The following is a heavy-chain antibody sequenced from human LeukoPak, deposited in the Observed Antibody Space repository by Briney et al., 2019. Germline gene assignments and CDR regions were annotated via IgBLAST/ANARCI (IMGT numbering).Heavy chain of an antibody. D-gene: IGHD1-26*01. CDR1: LGSIWGHY. CDR2: IYYSGST. Sequence: SETLSLTSTVSLGSIWGHYWRWIRQPPGKGLEWIGYIYYSGSTNYNPSLKSRVTISVVTSKNQFSLKLSSVTAADTPIYYCASGSYYFDFWGQGTLVTVSS. V-gene: IGHV4-59*11. J-gene: IGHJ4*02. CDR3: ASGSYYFDF.